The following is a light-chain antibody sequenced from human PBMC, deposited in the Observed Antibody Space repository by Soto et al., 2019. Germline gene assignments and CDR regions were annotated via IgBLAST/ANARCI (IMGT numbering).Light chain of an antibody. Sequence: EIVMTQSPATLSVSPAERATLSCRASQSVSSSLAWFQQKPGQAPRLLIYGASTRASGIPARFSGSGSGTEFTLTISSLQSEDFAVYYCQQYNNWPRTFGQGTKVEIK. CDR2: GAS. CDR1: QSVSSS. CDR3: QQYNNWPRT. V-gene: IGKV3-15*01. J-gene: IGKJ1*01.